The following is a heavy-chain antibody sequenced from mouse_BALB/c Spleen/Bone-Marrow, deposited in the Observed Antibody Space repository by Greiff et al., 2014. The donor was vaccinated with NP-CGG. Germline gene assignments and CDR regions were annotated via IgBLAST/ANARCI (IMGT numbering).Heavy chain of an antibody. CDR3: ARSGNFFDY. J-gene: IGHJ2*01. CDR1: GYSITSAFA. V-gene: IGHV3-2*02. D-gene: IGHD3-1*01. CDR2: TSSSGIT. Sequence: EVQLVESGPGLVRPSQSLSLTCTVTGYSITSAFAWNWIRQFPGINLEWMGYTSSSGITSYNPFLKSRISITRAASKNQFFLQLNSVTTEDTATYYCARSGNFFDYWGQGTTLTVSS.